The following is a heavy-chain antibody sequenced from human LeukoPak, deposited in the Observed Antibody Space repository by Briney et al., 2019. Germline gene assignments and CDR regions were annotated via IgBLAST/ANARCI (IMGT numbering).Heavy chain of an antibody. D-gene: IGHD6-19*01. Sequence: GESLKISCKGSGYTFTTYWSGWVRQMPGKGLEYMGIIYPGDSDTRYSPSFQGQVTISADKSIITAYLQWISLKASDTAMYYCARSSSGSPYYFDYWGQGTLVTVSS. J-gene: IGHJ4*02. CDR3: ARSSSGSPYYFDY. CDR2: IYPGDSDT. V-gene: IGHV5-51*01. CDR1: GYTFTTYW.